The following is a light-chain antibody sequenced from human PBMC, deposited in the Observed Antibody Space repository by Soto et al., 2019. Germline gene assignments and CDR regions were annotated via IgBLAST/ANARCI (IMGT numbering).Light chain of an antibody. V-gene: IGKV3-15*01. CDR1: QSVSSN. J-gene: IGKJ1*01. Sequence: EIVMTQSPATLSVSPGERATLSCRASQSVSSNLAWYQQKPGQAPRLLIYGASTRAAGIPARFSGSGSGTEFTLTLSSLQSEDFAVYYCQHYSNRPPWTFGQGTKVEIK. CDR3: QHYSNRPPWT. CDR2: GAS.